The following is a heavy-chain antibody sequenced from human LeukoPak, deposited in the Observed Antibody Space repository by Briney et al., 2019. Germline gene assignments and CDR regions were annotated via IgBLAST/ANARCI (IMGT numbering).Heavy chain of an antibody. J-gene: IGHJ4*02. D-gene: IGHD6-13*01. V-gene: IGHV5-51*01. CDR3: ARFSYSLAAAADY. Sequence: PGESLKISCKASGYILTSYWIGWVRQMPGKGLEWMGIIYPGDSNTIYSPSFQGQVTISADKSISTAYLQWSSLKASDTALYYCARFSYSLAAAADYWGQGTLVTVSS. CDR2: IYPGDSNT. CDR1: GYILTSYW.